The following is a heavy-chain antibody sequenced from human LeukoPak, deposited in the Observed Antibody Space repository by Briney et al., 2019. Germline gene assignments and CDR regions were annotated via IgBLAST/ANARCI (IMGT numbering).Heavy chain of an antibody. Sequence: PSETLSLTCAVSGYSISSGYYWGWIRQPPGKGLEWIGYIYYSGSTYYNPPLKSRVTISVDTSKNQFSLKLSSVTAADTAVYYCAGEGGATVTTLNYWGQGTLVTVSS. D-gene: IGHD4-17*01. J-gene: IGHJ4*02. CDR2: IYYSGST. CDR3: AGEGGATVTTLNY. V-gene: IGHV4-38-2*02. CDR1: GYSISSGYY.